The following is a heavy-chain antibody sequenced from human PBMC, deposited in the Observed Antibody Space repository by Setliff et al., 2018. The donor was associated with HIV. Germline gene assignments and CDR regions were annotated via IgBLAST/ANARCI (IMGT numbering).Heavy chain of an antibody. CDR1: GGSFTSRSYY. V-gene: IGHV4-39*01. J-gene: IGHJ3*02. D-gene: IGHD3-3*01. CDR2: IFYSGIT. CDR3: ARSKTFYDFWGGYYTHGAFKI. Sequence: PSETLSLTCTVSGGSFTSRSYYWGWIRQPPGKGLEWIGSIFYSGITYYNPSLKSRVTISVDTSKNQFSLNLTSVTAADTAVYYCARSKTFYDFWGGYYTHGAFKIWGLGTMGTVSS.